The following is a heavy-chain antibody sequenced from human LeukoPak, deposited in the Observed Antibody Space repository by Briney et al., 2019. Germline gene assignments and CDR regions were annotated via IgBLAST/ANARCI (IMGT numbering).Heavy chain of an antibody. Sequence: GGSLRLSCAASGFTFSSYAMSWVRQAPGKGLEWVSDISGSGGSTYYADSVKGRFTISRDNSKNTLYLQMNSLRAEDTAVYYCAKDRGIAAAGTLDYWGQGTLVTVPS. CDR3: AKDRGIAAAGTLDY. CDR2: ISGSGGST. V-gene: IGHV3-23*01. J-gene: IGHJ4*02. D-gene: IGHD6-13*01. CDR1: GFTFSSYA.